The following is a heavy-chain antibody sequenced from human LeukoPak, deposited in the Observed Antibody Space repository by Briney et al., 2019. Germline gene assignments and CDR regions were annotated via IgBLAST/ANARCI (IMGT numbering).Heavy chain of an antibody. V-gene: IGHV4-59*01. CDR2: VHYSGTT. CDR1: DGSITNND. D-gene: IGHD4-11*01. J-gene: IGHJ6*03. Sequence: SETLSLTCTVSDGSITNNDWSWVRQTPGKGLEFIGYVHYSGTTNYNPSLRSRVAISIDTSRKHFFLKLKSVTAADTAVYYCARGPLGATVTTAGYYYYMDVWGKGTTVTVSS. CDR3: ARGPLGATVTTAGYYYYMDV.